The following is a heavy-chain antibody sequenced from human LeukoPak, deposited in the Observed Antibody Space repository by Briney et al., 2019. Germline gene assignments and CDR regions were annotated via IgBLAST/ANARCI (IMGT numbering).Heavy chain of an antibody. Sequence: PSETPSLTCTVSGGSISSYYWSWIRQPPGKGLEWIGYIYYSGSTNYNPSLKSRVTISVDTSKNQFSLKLSSVTAADTAVYYCARGGDPIIYYWGQGTLVTVSS. CDR1: GGSISSYY. CDR3: ARGGDPIIYY. D-gene: IGHD3-10*01. V-gene: IGHV4-59*01. CDR2: IYYSGST. J-gene: IGHJ4*02.